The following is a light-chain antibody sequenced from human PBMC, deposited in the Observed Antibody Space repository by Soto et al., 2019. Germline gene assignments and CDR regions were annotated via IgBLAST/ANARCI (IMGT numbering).Light chain of an antibody. V-gene: IGKV1-5*03. J-gene: IGKJ4*01. CDR2: QAS. CDR1: QSISTY. Sequence: DIQMTQSPSTLSAYVGDRVTITCRASQSISTYLAWYQQKPGKAPKLLISQASILQSGVPSSFSGSGSGTEFTLTISSLQPDDFATYYCQQYLSVVTFGGGTKVEI. CDR3: QQYLSVVT.